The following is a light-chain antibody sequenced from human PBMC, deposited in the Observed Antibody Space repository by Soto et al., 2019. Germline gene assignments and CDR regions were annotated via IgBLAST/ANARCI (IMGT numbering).Light chain of an antibody. Sequence: QSVLTQPASVSGSPGQSITISCTGTSSDVGSYNLVSWYQQHPGKAPKLMIYEVSKRPSGVSNRFSGSKSGNTASLTISGLQAEDEADYYCCSYAGSSSYVFGTGTKVIV. J-gene: IGLJ1*01. V-gene: IGLV2-23*02. CDR2: EVS. CDR3: CSYAGSSSYV. CDR1: SSDVGSYNL.